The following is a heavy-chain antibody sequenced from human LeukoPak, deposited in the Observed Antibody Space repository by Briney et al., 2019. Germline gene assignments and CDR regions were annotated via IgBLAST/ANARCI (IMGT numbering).Heavy chain of an antibody. CDR2: ISAYNGNT. Sequence: ASVKVSCKASGYTFTSYGISWVRQAPGQGLEWMGWISAYNGNTNYAQKLQGRVTMTTDTSTSTAYMELRSLRSDDTAVYYCARDQAVAGTTSYFDYRGQGTLVTVSS. CDR3: ARDQAVAGTTSYFDY. CDR1: GYTFTSYG. V-gene: IGHV1-18*01. J-gene: IGHJ4*02. D-gene: IGHD6-19*01.